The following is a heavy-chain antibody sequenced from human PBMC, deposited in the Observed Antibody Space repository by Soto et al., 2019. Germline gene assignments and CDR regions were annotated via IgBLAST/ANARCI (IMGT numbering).Heavy chain of an antibody. CDR2: ISASNGNT. CDR3: ARVGITIFGVAQRGFDS. V-gene: IGHV1-18*04. CDR1: GYSFIKYG. J-gene: IGHJ5*01. Sequence: ASVKVSCKTSGYSFIKYGITWVRQAPGQGLEWLGWISASNGNTKYAQKLQGRVTMTTETSTNTAYMELRSLRSDDTAVYYCARVGITIFGVAQRGFDSWGQGTLVTVS. D-gene: IGHD3-3*01.